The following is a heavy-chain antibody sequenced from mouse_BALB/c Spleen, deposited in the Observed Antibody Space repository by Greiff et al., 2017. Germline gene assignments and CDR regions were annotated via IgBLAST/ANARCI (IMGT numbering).Heavy chain of an antibody. CDR2: INPSNGRT. CDR1: GYTFTSYW. CDR3: ARSGKGVDY. D-gene: IGHD4-1*01. Sequence: QVQLQQPGAELVKPGASVKLSCKASGYTFTSYWMHWVKQRPGQGLEWIGEINPSNGRTNYNEKFKSKATLTVDKSSSTAYMQLSSLTSEDSAVYYCARSGKGVDYWGQGTTLTVSS. V-gene: IGHV1S81*02. J-gene: IGHJ2*01.